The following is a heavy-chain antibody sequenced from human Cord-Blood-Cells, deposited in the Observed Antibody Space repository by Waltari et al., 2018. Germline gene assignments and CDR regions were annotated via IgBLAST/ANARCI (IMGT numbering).Heavy chain of an antibody. CDR2: IYYSGST. Sequence: QLQLQESGPGLVKPSETLSLTCTVSGGSISSSSYYWGWIRQPPGKGLEWIGSIYYSGSTYHNPSLKSRVTISVDTSKNQFSLKLSSVTAADTAVYYCASRLGSGYDYWDQGTLVTVSS. J-gene: IGHJ4*02. V-gene: IGHV4-39*01. D-gene: IGHD3-3*01. CDR3: ASRLGSGYDY. CDR1: GGSISSSSYY.